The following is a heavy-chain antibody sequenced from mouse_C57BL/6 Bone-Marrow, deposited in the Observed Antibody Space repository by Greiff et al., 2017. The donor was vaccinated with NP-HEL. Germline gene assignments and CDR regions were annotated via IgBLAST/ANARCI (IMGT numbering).Heavy chain of an antibody. V-gene: IGHV1-72*01. CDR1: GYTFTSYW. J-gene: IGHJ4*01. D-gene: IGHD2-4*01. CDR3: ARGGYDDYEGHYAMDY. Sequence: QVQLQQPGAELVKPGASVKLSCKASGYTFTSYWMHWVKQRPGRGLEWIGRIDPNSGGTKYTEKFKGKATLTVDKPSSTAYMQLSSRTSEDSADYYCARGGYDDYEGHYAMDYWGQGTSVTVSS. CDR2: IDPNSGGT.